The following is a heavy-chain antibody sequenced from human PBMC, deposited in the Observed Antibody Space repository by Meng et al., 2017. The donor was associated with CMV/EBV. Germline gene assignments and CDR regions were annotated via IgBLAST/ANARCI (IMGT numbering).Heavy chain of an antibody. CDR1: GFTFSSYA. V-gene: IGHV3-30*04. Sequence: GESLKISCAASGFTFSSYAMHWVRQAPGKGLEWVAVISYDGSNKYYADSVKGRFTISRDNSKNTLYLQMNSLRAEDTAVYYCANVTMVVAGGWSPGWHPEEYWGQGTLVTVSS. CDR3: ANVTMVVAGGWSPGWHPEEY. D-gene: IGHD4-23*01. J-gene: IGHJ4*02. CDR2: ISYDGSNK.